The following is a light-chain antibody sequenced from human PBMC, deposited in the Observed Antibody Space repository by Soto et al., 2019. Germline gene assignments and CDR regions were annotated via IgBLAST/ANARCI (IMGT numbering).Light chain of an antibody. Sequence: DIVMTQSPGTLSVSPGEGATLSCRASQSISSTLAWYQQKPGQAPRLLIYDASSRATGIPARFSGSGSGTEFTLTISSLQSEDFALYYCQQYNNWPITFGQGTRLEIK. J-gene: IGKJ5*01. CDR1: QSISST. CDR3: QQYNNWPIT. CDR2: DAS. V-gene: IGKV3-15*01.